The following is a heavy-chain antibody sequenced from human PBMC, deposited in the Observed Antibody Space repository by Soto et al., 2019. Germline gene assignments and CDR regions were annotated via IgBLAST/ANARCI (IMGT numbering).Heavy chain of an antibody. J-gene: IGHJ4*02. D-gene: IGHD2-15*01. CDR3: ASESFGGEFDY. Sequence: QVQLVQSGAEEKKPGASVKVSCKASGYTFTSYAMHWVRQAPGQRLEWMGWINAGNGNTKYSQKFQGRVTITRDTSASTAYMELSGLRYEDTAVYYCASESFGGEFDYLGQGNLVTVSS. CDR2: INAGNGNT. CDR1: GYTFTSYA. V-gene: IGHV1-3*05.